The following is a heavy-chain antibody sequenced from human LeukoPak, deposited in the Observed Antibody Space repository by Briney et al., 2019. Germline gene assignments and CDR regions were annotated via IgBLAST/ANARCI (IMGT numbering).Heavy chain of an antibody. CDR2: IIPIFGAA. CDR1: GGTFSSYA. D-gene: IGHD7-27*01. V-gene: IGHV1-69*13. Sequence: SVKVSCKASGGTFSSYAISWVRQAPGQGLEWMGGIIPIFGAANYAQKFQGRVTITADESTSTAYMELSSLRSEDTAVYYCASLTGEGDWFDPWGQGTLATVSS. CDR3: ASLTGEGDWFDP. J-gene: IGHJ5*02.